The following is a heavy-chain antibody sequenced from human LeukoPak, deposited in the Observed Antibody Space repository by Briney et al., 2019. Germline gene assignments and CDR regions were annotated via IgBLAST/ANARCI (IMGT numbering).Heavy chain of an antibody. V-gene: IGHV1-18*01. D-gene: IGHD3-16*01. CDR1: GYTFSTFG. CDR2: ISIYNGDT. J-gene: IGHJ4*02. CDR3: ARAPREGAFDY. Sequence: ASVKVSCKASGYTFSTFGITWVRQAPGQGLEWMGWISIYNGDTHFAQRLQGRVSLTTDTSTNTAYMELRSLRSDDTAMYFCARAPREGAFDYWGQGTRVTVSS.